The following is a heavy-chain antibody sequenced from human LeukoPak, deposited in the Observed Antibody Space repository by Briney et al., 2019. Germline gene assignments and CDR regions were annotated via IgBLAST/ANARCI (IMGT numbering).Heavy chain of an antibody. CDR2: INAGNGNT. J-gene: IGHJ5*02. D-gene: IGHD6-13*01. Sequence: ASVKVSCKASGYTFTSYAMHWVRQAPGQRLEWMGWINAGNGNTKYSQKFQGRVTITRDTSASTAYMELSSLRSEDTAVYYCASETIAAAGFDPWGQGTLVTVSS. CDR3: ASETIAAAGFDP. CDR1: GYTFTSYA. V-gene: IGHV1-3*01.